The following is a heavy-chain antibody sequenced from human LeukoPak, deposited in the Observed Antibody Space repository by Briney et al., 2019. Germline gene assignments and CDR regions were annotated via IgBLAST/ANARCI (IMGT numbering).Heavy chain of an antibody. CDR3: ARGIAVAGRYYYYYYGMDV. D-gene: IGHD6-19*01. CDR2: ISAYNGNT. Sequence: ASVNVSCKASGYTFTSYGISWVRQAPGQGLEWMGWISAYNGNTNYAQKLQGRVTVTTDTSTSTAYMELRSLRSDDTAVYYCARGIAVAGRYYYYYYGMDVWGQGTTVTVSS. J-gene: IGHJ6*02. V-gene: IGHV1-18*01. CDR1: GYTFTSYG.